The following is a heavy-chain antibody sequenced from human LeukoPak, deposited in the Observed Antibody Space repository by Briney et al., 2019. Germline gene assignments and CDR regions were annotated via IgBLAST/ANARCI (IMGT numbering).Heavy chain of an antibody. V-gene: IGHV4-59*01. CDR2: ISYSGIT. CDR1: GGSISTYY. CDR3: ASSQGIAVYNWFDP. Sequence: SETLSLTCTVSGGSISTYYWSWIRQPPGKGLECIGYISYSGITNYNPCLKSRVTISLDTSKNQFSLRLSSVTAADTAVYYCASSQGIAVYNWFDPWGQGTLVTVSS. J-gene: IGHJ5*02. D-gene: IGHD6-19*01.